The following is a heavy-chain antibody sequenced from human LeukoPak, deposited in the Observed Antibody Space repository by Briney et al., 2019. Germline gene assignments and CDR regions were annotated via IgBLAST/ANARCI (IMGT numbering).Heavy chain of an antibody. CDR2: ISDSGGYT. CDR1: GFTFSTYA. D-gene: IGHD3-16*02. Sequence: GGSLRLSCAASGFTFSTYAMSWVRQAPGKGLEWVSSISDSGGYTFYADSVKGRFTISRDNSKNTVYLQMNSLRAEDTAVYYCAKGGSYRSQPYFDYWGQGTPVTVSS. J-gene: IGHJ4*02. V-gene: IGHV3-23*01. CDR3: AKGGSYRSQPYFDY.